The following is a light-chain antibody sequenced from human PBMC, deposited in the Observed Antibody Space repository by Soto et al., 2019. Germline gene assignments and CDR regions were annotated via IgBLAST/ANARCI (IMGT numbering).Light chain of an antibody. J-gene: IGKJ5*01. Sequence: EVVLTQSPGTLSLSPGERATLSCWASQSVTSNYLAWYQQKPGQAPRLLIFGASIRVTGIPDRFSGGGSGTDFTLTISRLEPEDFAVYYCQQFSSYPLTFGGGTRLEIK. V-gene: IGKV3-20*01. CDR1: QSVTSNY. CDR2: GAS. CDR3: QQFSSYPLT.